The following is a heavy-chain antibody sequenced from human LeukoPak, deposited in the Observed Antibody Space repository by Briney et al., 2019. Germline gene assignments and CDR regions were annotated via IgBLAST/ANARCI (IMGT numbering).Heavy chain of an antibody. V-gene: IGHV4-39*07. CDR3: ARGAPHYDFWSGYSYYYYMDV. J-gene: IGHJ6*03. CDR1: GGSISSSSYY. D-gene: IGHD3-3*01. Sequence: SETLSLTCTVSGGSISSSSYYWGWIRQPPGKGLEWIGSIYYSGSTYYNPSLKSRVTISVDTSKNQFSLKLSSVTAADTAVYYCARGAPHYDFWSGYSYYYYMDVWGKGTTVTVSS. CDR2: IYYSGST.